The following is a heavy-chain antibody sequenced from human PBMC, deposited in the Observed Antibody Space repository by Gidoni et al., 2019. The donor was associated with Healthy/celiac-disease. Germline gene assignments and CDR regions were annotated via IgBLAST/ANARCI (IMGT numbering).Heavy chain of an antibody. J-gene: IGHJ6*02. Sequence: QVQLVESGGGVVQPGRSLRLSCAASGFTFSSYGMHWVRQAPGKGLEWVAVRWYDGSKKYYADAVKGRVTSARDNSKNTLYLQMNSLRDEDTAVYYCARDRSIAVAASYYYYGMDVWGQGTTVTVSS. CDR2: RWYDGSKK. CDR1: GFTFSSYG. CDR3: ARDRSIAVAASYYYYGMDV. V-gene: IGHV3-33*01. D-gene: IGHD6-19*01.